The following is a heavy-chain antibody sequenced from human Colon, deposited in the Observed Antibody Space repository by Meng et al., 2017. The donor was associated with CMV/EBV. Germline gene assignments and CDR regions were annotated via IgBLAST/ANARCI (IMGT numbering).Heavy chain of an antibody. J-gene: IGHJ6*02. V-gene: IGHV4-61*01. D-gene: IGHD3-10*01. CDR1: GGSVSSGSYY. CDR3: ARDLGEGLQKGGEYYYGMDV. Sequence: SETLSLTCTVSGGSVSSGSYYWSWIRQPPGKGLEWIGYVYYSGSTNFNRSLKSRVTISVDTSKNQFSLKLNSVTAADTAVYYCARDLGEGLQKGGEYYYGMDVWGQGTTVTVSS. CDR2: VYYSGST.